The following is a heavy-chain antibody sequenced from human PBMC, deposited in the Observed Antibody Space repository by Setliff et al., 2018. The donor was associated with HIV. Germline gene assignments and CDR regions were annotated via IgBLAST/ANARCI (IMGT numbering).Heavy chain of an antibody. CDR3: AREGKTALVTKYFDY. CDR1: GVSITSATYY. V-gene: IGHV4-31*11. D-gene: IGHD5-18*01. Sequence: SETLSLTCAVSGVSITSATYYWSWIRHSPGKGLEWIGYIDYSGSAFYNPSLKSRLTISRDTSKNQFSLRMKSVTAADTAAYYCAREGKTALVTKYFDYWGQGTLVTVSS. CDR2: IDYSGSA. J-gene: IGHJ4*02.